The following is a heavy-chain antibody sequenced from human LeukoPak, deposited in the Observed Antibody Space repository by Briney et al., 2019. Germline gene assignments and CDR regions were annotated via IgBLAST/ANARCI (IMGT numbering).Heavy chain of an antibody. CDR1: GFTFSTYA. V-gene: IGHV3-30-3*01. J-gene: IGHJ4*02. Sequence: GRSLRLSCAGSGFTFSTYAMHWVRQAPGKGLEWVAVMSYDGVHKYYADSVRGRFTISRDNSKNTLYLQVNSLRADDTAMYYCARDNVAGSGSSDWGQGTLVTVSS. CDR2: MSYDGVHK. CDR3: ARDNVAGSGSSD. D-gene: IGHD3-10*01.